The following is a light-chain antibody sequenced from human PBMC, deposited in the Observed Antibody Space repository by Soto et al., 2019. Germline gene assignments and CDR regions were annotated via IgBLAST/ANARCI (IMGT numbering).Light chain of an antibody. CDR2: EVN. Sequence: QSALTQPPSASGSRGQSVTISCTGTSSDVGGYNYVSWYQQHPGKAPKLVIFEVNKRPSGVPDRFSGSKSGNTASLTVSGLQTEDEADYYCNSYAGSNSFVFGTGTKLTVL. J-gene: IGLJ1*01. CDR1: SSDVGGYNY. V-gene: IGLV2-8*01. CDR3: NSYAGSNSFV.